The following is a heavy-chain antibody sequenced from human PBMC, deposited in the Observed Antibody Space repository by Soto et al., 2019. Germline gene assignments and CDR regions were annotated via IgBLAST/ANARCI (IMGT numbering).Heavy chain of an antibody. V-gene: IGHV4-59*01. CDR2: IYYSGST. CDR1: GGSISSYY. D-gene: IGHD1-20*01. CDR3: ARLVRDNGYFDY. Sequence: PSETLSLTCTVSGGSISSYYWSWIRQPPGKGLEWIGYIYYSGSTNYNPSLKSRVTISVYTSKNQFSLKLSSVTAADTAVYYCARLVRDNGYFDYWGQGTLVTVSS. J-gene: IGHJ4*02.